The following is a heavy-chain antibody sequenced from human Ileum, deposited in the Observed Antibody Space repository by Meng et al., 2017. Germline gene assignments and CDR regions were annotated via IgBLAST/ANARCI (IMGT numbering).Heavy chain of an antibody. CDR2: AST. D-gene: IGHD7-27*01. J-gene: IGHJ4*02. V-gene: IGHV4-61*08. CDR3: ARDHWGSLDY. Sequence: QGARQESGPGLVRPSETLSLICAVSGGSVSSSGYQWGWIRQPPGKGLEWIGYASTNYNPSLKSRVTISVDTSKNQFSLKLTSVTAADTAVYYCARDHWGSLDYWGQGVLVTVSS. CDR1: GGSVSSSGYQ.